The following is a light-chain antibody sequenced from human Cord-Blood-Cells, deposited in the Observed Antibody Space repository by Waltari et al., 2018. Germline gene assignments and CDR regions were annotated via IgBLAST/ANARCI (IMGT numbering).Light chain of an antibody. Sequence: DIQMTQSPSSLSASVGDRVTITCQASQDISNYLNWYQQKPGKAPKLLIYDASNLETGVPSRFSGSGSGTDFPFTISSLQPEDIATYYCQQYDNLPLTFSEGTNVEI. CDR2: DAS. CDR1: QDISNY. CDR3: QQYDNLPLT. J-gene: IGKJ1*01. V-gene: IGKV1-33*01.